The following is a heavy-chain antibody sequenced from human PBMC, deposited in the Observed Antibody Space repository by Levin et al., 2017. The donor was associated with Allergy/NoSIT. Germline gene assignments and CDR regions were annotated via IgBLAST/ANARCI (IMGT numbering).Heavy chain of an antibody. CDR1: GGSIGSSDYY. Sequence: SQTLSLTCAVSGGSIGSSDYYWDWIRQPPGKGLEWIGTIYYTGTTYYNPSLESRVTISLHMSKNQLSLRLSSVTAADTAVFYCARRAARKQQLRGFDPWGQGTLVTVSS. CDR3: ARRAARKQQLRGFDP. J-gene: IGHJ5*02. V-gene: IGHV4-39*01. CDR2: IYYTGTT. D-gene: IGHD6-13*01.